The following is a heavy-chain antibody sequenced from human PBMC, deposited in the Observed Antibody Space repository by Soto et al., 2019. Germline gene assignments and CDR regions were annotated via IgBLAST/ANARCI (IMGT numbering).Heavy chain of an antibody. CDR2: MNPNSGNT. D-gene: IGHD6-13*01. J-gene: IGHJ5*02. CDR1: GYTFTSYD. Sequence: QVQLVQSGAEVKKPGASVKVSCKASGYTFTSYDINRVRQATGQGLERMGWMNPNSGNTGYAQKFQGRVTMTRNTSISTAYMELSSLRYEDTAGYYWAGEQQVRGCDPWGQGTLVTVSS. V-gene: IGHV1-8*01. CDR3: AGEQQVRGCDP.